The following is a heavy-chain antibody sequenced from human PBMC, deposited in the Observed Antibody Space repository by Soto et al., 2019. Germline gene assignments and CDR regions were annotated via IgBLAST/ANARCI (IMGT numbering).Heavy chain of an antibody. J-gene: IGHJ4*02. Sequence: QVQLQESGPGLVKPSGTLSLTCAVSGGSISSSNWWSWVRQPPGKGQEWIGEIYHSGSTNYNPYLKSRVNISVDKSKNQFSLKLSYVTDADTAVYDCSSWAQTMVTSHYFDYWGQGTLVTVSS. CDR1: GGSISSSNW. CDR3: SSWAQTMVTSHYFDY. V-gene: IGHV4-4*02. CDR2: IYHSGST. D-gene: IGHD5-18*01.